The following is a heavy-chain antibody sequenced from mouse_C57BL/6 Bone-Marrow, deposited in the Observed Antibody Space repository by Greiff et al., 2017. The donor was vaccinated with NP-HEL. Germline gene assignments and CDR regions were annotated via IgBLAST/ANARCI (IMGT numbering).Heavy chain of an antibody. J-gene: IGHJ1*03. V-gene: IGHV5-17*01. CDR2: ISSCSSTI. Sequence: EVHLVESGGGLVKPGGSLKLSCAASGFTFSDYGMHWVRQAPEKGLEWVAYISSCSSTIYYADTVKGRFTFSSDNAKNTLFLQMTSLRSEDTAMYYCARPIYDGYYGYFDVWGTGTTVTVSS. CDR3: ARPIYDGYYGYFDV. D-gene: IGHD2-3*01. CDR1: GFTFSDYG.